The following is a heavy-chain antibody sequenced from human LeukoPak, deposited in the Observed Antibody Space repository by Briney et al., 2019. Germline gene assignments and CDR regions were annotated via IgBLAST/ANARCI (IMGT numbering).Heavy chain of an antibody. CDR3: ARDPHGSSWYVHYYYGMDV. D-gene: IGHD6-13*01. CDR1: GGSISSYY. CDR2: IYYSGST. J-gene: IGHJ6*02. V-gene: IGHV4-59*01. Sequence: SETLSLTCTVSGGSISSYYWSWIRQPPGKGLEWIGYIYYSGSTNYNPSLKSRVTISVDTSKNQFSPKLSSVTAADTAVYYCARDPHGSSWYVHYYYGMDVWGQGTTVTVSS.